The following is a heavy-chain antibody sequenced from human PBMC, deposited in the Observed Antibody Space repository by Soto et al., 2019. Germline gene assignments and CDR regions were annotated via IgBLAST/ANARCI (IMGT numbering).Heavy chain of an antibody. J-gene: IGHJ3*02. CDR2: IKPDGSEK. Sequence: QLVESGGGLVQPGGSLRLSCAASGFTFSSHWMSWVRQAPGKGLEWVANIKPDGSEKWYVDSVKGRFTISRDKAKNSLYLQMNSLRAEDTAVYYCARGDYYDSSGPFSDAFDIWGQGTMVTVSS. V-gene: IGHV3-7*04. CDR1: GFTFSSHW. D-gene: IGHD3-22*01. CDR3: ARGDYYDSSGPFSDAFDI.